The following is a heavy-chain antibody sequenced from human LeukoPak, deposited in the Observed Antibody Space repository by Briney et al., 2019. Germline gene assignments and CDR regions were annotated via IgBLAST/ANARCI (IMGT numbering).Heavy chain of an antibody. CDR3: ARLRGLLWFGES. D-gene: IGHD3-10*01. Sequence: PSETLSLTCAVYGGSFSGYYWSWIRQPPGKGLEWIGEINHSGSTNYNPSLKSRVTISVDTSKNQFSLKLSSVTAADTAVYYCARLRGLLWFGESWGQGTLVTVSS. CDR1: GGSFSGYY. V-gene: IGHV4-34*01. J-gene: IGHJ5*02. CDR2: INHSGST.